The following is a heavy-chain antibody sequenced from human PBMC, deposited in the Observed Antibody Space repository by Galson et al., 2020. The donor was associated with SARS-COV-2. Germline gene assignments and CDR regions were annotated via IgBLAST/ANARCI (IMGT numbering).Heavy chain of an antibody. CDR2: IRYDGSNT. CDR1: GFTFSSYG. D-gene: IGHD3-10*01. V-gene: IGHV3-30*02. J-gene: IGHJ5*02. CDR3: AKDVSNGDWFDP. Sequence: GGSLRLSCAASGFTFSSYGMHWVRQAPGKGLEWVAFIRYDGSNTYYADSVKGRFTISRDNSKNTLYLQMNSLRAEDTAVYYCAKDVSNGDWFDPWGQGTLVAVSS.